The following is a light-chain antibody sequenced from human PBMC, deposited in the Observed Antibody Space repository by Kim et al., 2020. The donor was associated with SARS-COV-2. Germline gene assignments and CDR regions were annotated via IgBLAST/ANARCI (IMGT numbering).Light chain of an antibody. Sequence: SVSPGERATLSCRASQSVSTKFAWYQQKAGQTPKLLIYSASTRATGIPADFSGSGSGTEFTLTFSSLQSQNSTFYFCQQYFEWPWTFGQGTKVEIK. CDR1: QSVSTK. CDR2: SAS. V-gene: IGKV3-15*01. CDR3: QQYFEWPWT. J-gene: IGKJ1*01.